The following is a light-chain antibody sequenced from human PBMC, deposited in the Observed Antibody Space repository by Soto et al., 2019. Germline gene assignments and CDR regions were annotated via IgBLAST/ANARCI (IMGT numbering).Light chain of an antibody. CDR2: DAS. J-gene: IGKJ1*01. CDR3: QQYSSYSAWT. CDR1: QSIKTW. V-gene: IGKV1-5*01. Sequence: DIQMTQSPAALAASLGDRVTITCRASQSIKTWLAWYQQKPGKAPKLLIYDASSLQSGVPPRFSGSGSGTEFTLTIRSLQTDDIATYYCQQYSSYSAWTFGEGTKVDI.